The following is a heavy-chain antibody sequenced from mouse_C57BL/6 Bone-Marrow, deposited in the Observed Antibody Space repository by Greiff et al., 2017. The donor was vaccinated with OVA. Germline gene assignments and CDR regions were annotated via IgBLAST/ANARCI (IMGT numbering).Heavy chain of an antibody. D-gene: IGHD1-1*01. CDR3: ARRSSPWYFDV. V-gene: IGHV5-15*01. CDR2: ISNLAYSI. Sequence: EVQVVESGGGLVQPGGSLKLSCAASGFTFSDYGMAWVRQAPRKGPEWVAFISNLAYSIYYADTVTGRFTISRENAKNTLYLEMSSLRSEDTAMYYCARRSSPWYFDVWGTGTTVTVSS. CDR1: GFTFSDYG. J-gene: IGHJ1*03.